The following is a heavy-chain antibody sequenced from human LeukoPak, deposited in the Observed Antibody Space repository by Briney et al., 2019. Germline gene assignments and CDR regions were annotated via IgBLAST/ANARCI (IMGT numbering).Heavy chain of an antibody. D-gene: IGHD4-23*01. CDR2: ITPSGGST. Sequence: EASVKVSRKASRYTFTNYYMHWVRQAPGQGLEWMGIITPSGGSTTYAQKFQGRVTMTRDTSTSTFYMELSSLRSEDTAVYYCARDLNYGGNSGAFDIWGQGTMVTVSS. V-gene: IGHV1-46*01. CDR1: RYTFTNYY. J-gene: IGHJ3*02. CDR3: ARDLNYGGNSGAFDI.